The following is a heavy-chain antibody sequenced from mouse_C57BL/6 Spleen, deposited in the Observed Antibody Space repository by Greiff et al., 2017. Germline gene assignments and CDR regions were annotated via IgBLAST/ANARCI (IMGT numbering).Heavy chain of an antibody. CDR1: GFTFSDYY. CDR3: ARSTSYAMDY. J-gene: IGHJ4*01. V-gene: IGHV5-16*01. D-gene: IGHD1-1*01. CDR2: INYDGSST. Sequence: EVKLVESEGGLVQPGSSMKLSCTASGFTFSDYYMAWVRQVPKKGLEWVANINYDGSSTYYLDSLKSRFIISRDNAKNILYLQMSSLKSEDTATYYCARSTSYAMDYWGQGTSVTVSS.